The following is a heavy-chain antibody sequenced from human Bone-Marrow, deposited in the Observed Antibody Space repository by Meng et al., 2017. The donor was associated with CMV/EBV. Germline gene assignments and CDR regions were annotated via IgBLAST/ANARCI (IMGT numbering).Heavy chain of an antibody. CDR1: GFTFSSYS. J-gene: IGHJ4*02. CDR3: ARVGSSSWSLAIDY. D-gene: IGHD6-13*01. V-gene: IGHV3-21*01. Sequence: GECLKIAWAASGFTFSSYSMNWVRQAPGKGLEWVSSISSSSSFIWYADSVKGRFTISRDNAKNSLYLQMKSLRAEDTAVYYCARVGSSSWSLAIDYWGQGTLVTVSS. CDR2: ISSSSSFI.